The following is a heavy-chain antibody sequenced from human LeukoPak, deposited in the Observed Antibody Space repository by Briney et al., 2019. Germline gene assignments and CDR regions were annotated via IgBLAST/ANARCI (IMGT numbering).Heavy chain of an antibody. CDR3: ARANGGNMWRGHYFDY. CDR2: IYNGDMT. V-gene: IGHV3-66*01. J-gene: IGHJ4*02. Sequence: PGGSLRLSCAASGFTFDDYGMSWVRQAPGKGLEWRSVIYNGDMTYYADSVKGRFTVSRDNSKNTLYLQMNNLRAEDTAVYYCARANGGNMWRGHYFDYWGQGTLVTVSS. D-gene: IGHD4-23*01. CDR1: GFTFDDYG.